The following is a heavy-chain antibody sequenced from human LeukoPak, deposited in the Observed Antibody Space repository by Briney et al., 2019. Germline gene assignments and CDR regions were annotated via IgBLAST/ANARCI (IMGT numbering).Heavy chain of an antibody. CDR1: GGSISSGSYY. Sequence: PSETLSLTCTVSGGSISSGSYYWSWIRQPAGKELEWIGRIYTSGSTNYNPSLKSRVTISVDTSKNQFSLKLSSVTAADTAVYYCARRASGYSFFDYWGQGTLVTVSS. V-gene: IGHV4-61*02. CDR3: ARRASGYSFFDY. CDR2: IYTSGST. D-gene: IGHD3-22*01. J-gene: IGHJ4*02.